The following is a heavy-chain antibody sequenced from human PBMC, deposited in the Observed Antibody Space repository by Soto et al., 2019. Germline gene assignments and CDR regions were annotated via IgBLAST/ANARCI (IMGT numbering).Heavy chain of an antibody. CDR3: ARDRISGSYLNYDYYGRDV. CDR2: ISYDGSNK. J-gene: IGHJ6*02. D-gene: IGHD1-26*01. CDR1: GFTFSSYA. Sequence: GGSLRLSCAASGFTFSSYAMHWVRQAPGKGLEWVAVISYDGSNKYYADSVKGRFTISRDNSKNTLYLQMNSLRAEDTAVYYCARDRISGSYLNYDYYGRDVCGQGTTVTVSS. V-gene: IGHV3-30-3*01.